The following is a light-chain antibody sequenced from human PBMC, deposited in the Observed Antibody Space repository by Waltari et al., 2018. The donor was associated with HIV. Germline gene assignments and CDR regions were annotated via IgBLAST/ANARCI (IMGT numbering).Light chain of an antibody. V-gene: IGLV3-9*01. J-gene: IGLJ2*01. CDR3: QVWDDEFLN. CDR2: ERN. CDR1: AGGAGS. Sequence: ELSQPRSISVSAGQRVSISCRGAAGGAGSPCWYQKKAGQSPQLIINERNRRPSGVSNRFSASMSGDTTTLFISGSQSVDEADYFCQVWDDEFLNFGGGTRLTVL.